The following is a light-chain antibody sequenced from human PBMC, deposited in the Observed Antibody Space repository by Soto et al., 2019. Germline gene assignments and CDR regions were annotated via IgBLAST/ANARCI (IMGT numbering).Light chain of an antibody. CDR2: DVT. CDR1: NSVVGGYNY. Sequence: SVLTPPASLSGAPGQTSTISCTGNNSVVGGYNYVSWYQQHPGKAPKLMIYDVTNRPSGVSNRFSGSKSGNTASLTISGLQAEDEADYYCSSYTSSTTQIFGIGTKVTVL. V-gene: IGLV2-14*01. J-gene: IGLJ1*01. CDR3: SSYTSSTTQI.